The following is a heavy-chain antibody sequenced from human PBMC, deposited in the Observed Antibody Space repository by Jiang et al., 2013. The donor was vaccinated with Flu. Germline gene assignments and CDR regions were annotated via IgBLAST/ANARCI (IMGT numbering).Heavy chain of an antibody. J-gene: IGHJ6*02. D-gene: IGHD2-2*02. CDR3: ARFFSRGASARVSGFYKYGMDV. V-gene: IGHV4-34*01. CDR1: GGSFSVDH. Sequence: GPGLVKPSETLSLICAVYGGSFSVDHWTWIRQSPGKGLEWIGEINHSGGTRYNPSLKSRVTISVDTSKSQFSLNLSSVTAADTAVYYCARFFSRGASARVSGFYKYGMDVWGQGTTVTVSS. CDR2: INHSGGT.